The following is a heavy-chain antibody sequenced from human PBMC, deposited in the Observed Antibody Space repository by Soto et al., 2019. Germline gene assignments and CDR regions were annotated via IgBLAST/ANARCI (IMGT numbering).Heavy chain of an antibody. V-gene: IGHV5-51*01. J-gene: IGHJ6*02. D-gene: IGHD3-3*01. CDR3: ARGKTGDYDFWSGYARYYYYGMDV. CDR2: IYPGDSDT. CDR1: GYSSTSYW. Sequence: GESLKISCKGSGYSSTSYWIGWVRQMPGKGLEWMGIIYPGDSDTRYSPSFQGQVTISADKSISTAYLQWSSLKASDTAMYYCARGKTGDYDFWSGYARYYYYGMDVWGQGTTVTVSS.